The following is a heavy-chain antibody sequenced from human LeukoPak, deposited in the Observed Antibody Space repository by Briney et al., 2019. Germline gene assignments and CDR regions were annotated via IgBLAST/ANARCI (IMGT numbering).Heavy chain of an antibody. D-gene: IGHD2-2*01. J-gene: IGHJ3*02. V-gene: IGHV4-39*07. CDR1: GGSIISSSYN. CDR3: ARFRTYCSSTSCYHGRYDAFDI. CDR2: IFHSGTT. Sequence: SETLSLTCTVSGGSIISSSYNWGWIRQPPGGGLEWIGSIFHSGTTNYNPSLKSRVTISVDTSKNQFSLKLSSVTAADTAVYYCARFRTYCSSTSCYHGRYDAFDIWGQGTMVTVSS.